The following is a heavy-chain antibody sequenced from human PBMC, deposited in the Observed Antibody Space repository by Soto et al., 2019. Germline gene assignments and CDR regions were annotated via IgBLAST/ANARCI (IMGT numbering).Heavy chain of an antibody. CDR2: INTNTGNP. V-gene: IGHV7-4-1*01. J-gene: IGHJ6*02. D-gene: IGHD2-2*01. CDR3: AREYRPIVPAATLYYYYGMDV. Sequence: ASVKVSCKASGYTFTSYAMNWVRQAPGQGLEWMGWINTNTGNPTYAQGFTGRFVFSLDTSVSTAYLQICSLKAEDTAVYYCAREYRPIVPAATLYYYYGMDVWGQGTSVTVSS. CDR1: GYTFTSYA.